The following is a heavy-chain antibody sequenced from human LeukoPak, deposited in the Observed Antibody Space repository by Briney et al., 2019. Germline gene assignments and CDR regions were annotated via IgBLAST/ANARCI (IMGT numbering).Heavy chain of an antibody. D-gene: IGHD5-24*01. CDR2: MNPNSGNT. J-gene: IGHJ6*02. CDR1: GYTLTELS. V-gene: IGHV1-8*01. CDR3: VRAMAPLDTFNYQYAMDV. Sequence: APVKVSCKVSGYTLTELSMHWVRQAPGQGLEWMGWMNPNSGNTGYAQKFQGRFTLTRETFISTAYMELSSLRSDDTALYYCVRAMAPLDTFNYQYAMDVWGQGTMVTVSS.